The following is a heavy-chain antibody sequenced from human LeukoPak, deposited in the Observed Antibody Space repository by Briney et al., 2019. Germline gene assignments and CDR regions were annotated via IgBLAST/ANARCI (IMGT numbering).Heavy chain of an antibody. D-gene: IGHD3-22*01. J-gene: IGHJ3*02. CDR1: GGTFSSYA. Sequence: GASVKVSCKASGGTFSSYAISWVRQAPGRGLEWMGGIIPIFGTANYAQKFQGRVTITADESTSTAYMELSSLRSEDTAVCYCARDTYYYDSSGHDAFDIWGQGTMVTVSS. V-gene: IGHV1-69*13. CDR3: ARDTYYYDSSGHDAFDI. CDR2: IIPIFGTA.